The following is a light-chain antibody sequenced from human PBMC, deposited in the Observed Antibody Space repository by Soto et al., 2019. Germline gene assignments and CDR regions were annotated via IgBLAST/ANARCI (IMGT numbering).Light chain of an antibody. Sequence: QSALTQPASVSGTPGQSITISCSGTISDFVVYNYVSWYQQHPGKAPKLMLYGVSKRPSGVSNRFSGSKSGATASLTISGLQAEDEADYYCSSHTLSSALQVFGTGTKLTVL. CDR2: GVS. V-gene: IGLV2-14*01. CDR1: ISDFVVYNY. CDR3: SSHTLSSALQV. J-gene: IGLJ1*01.